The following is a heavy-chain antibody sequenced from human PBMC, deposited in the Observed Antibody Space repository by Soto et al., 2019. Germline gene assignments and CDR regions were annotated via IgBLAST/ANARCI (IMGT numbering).Heavy chain of an antibody. CDR3: ARDIAAAGRAWYFDY. D-gene: IGHD6-13*01. CDR1: GGSISSSNW. V-gene: IGHV4-4*02. J-gene: IGHJ4*02. Sequence: PSETLSLTCAVSGGSISSSNWWSWVRQPPGKGLEWIGEIYHSGSTNYNPSLKSRVTISVVKSKNQLSLKLSSVTAADTAVYYCARDIAAAGRAWYFDYWGQGTXVTVSS. CDR2: IYHSGST.